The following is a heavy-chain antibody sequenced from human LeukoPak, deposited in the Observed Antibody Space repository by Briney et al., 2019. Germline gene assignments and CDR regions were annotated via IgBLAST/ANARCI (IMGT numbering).Heavy chain of an antibody. D-gene: IGHD2-21*01. V-gene: IGHV3-23*01. J-gene: IGHJ4*02. CDR3: AKDIQCTY. Sequence: GGSLRLSCAASGFTFSSSAMTWVRQAPGKGLEWVSLISGSGGNTYYADSVKVRFTISRDNSKNTLYLQMNSLRAEDTAVYHCAKDIQCTYWGQGTLVTVSS. CDR1: GFTFSSSA. CDR2: ISGSGGNT.